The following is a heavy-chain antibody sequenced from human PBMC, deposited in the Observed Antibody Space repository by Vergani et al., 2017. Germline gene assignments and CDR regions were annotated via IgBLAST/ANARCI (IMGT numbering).Heavy chain of an antibody. CDR2: IYYSGST. CDR1: GGSVSSGSYY. V-gene: IGHV4-61*01. D-gene: IGHD6-6*01. J-gene: IGHJ5*02. Sequence: QVQLQESGPGLVKPSETLSLTCTVSGGSVSSGSYYWSWIRQPPGKGLEWIGYIYYSGSTNYNPSLKSRVTISVDTSKNQFSLKLSSVTAADTAVYYCARGQLVRLFWFDPWGQGTLVTVSA. CDR3: ARGQLVRLFWFDP.